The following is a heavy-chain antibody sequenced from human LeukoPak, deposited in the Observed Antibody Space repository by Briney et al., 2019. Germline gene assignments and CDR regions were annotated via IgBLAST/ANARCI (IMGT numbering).Heavy chain of an antibody. CDR3: ARVSGGSTYRAFDI. D-gene: IGHD1-26*01. Sequence: GGSLRLSCAASGFTFSSFGMHWVRQAPGQGLEWVAFILYDGSKKYYADSVKGRFTISRDNAKNSLYLQMNSLRAEDTAVYYCARVSGGSTYRAFDIWGQGTMVTVSS. CDR1: GFTFSSFG. CDR2: ILYDGSKK. J-gene: IGHJ3*02. V-gene: IGHV3-30*02.